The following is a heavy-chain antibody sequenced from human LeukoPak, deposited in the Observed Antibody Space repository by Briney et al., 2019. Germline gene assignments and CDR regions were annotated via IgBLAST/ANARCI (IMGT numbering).Heavy chain of an antibody. V-gene: IGHV1-24*01. CDR3: ATVGLLVGTTYFDY. D-gene: IGHD3-22*01. CDR1: GYTLTELS. J-gene: IGHJ4*02. Sequence: VSPKVSGYTLTELSMHWVRQAPGKGLEWMGGFEIADDKTNYAHKFQGRVTMTEDTSTDTAYMELSSLRSEDTAVYYCATVGLLVGTTYFDYWGQGTLVTVSS. CDR2: FEIADDKT.